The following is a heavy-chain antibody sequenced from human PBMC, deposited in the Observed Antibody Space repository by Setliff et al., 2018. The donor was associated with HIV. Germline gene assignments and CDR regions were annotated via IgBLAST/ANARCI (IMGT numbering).Heavy chain of an antibody. D-gene: IGHD3-10*01. V-gene: IGHV4-4*09. J-gene: IGHJ5*02. Sequence: PSETLSLTCTVSGGSISSYCWNWIRQPPGGGLEWVGFIFTSGSTKYNPSLQSRVTMSIDTSKNQFSLKLTSVTAVDTAVYYCARRIDNSGSFPDKNWFDTWGRGSLVTVSS. CDR1: GGSISSYC. CDR2: IFTSGST. CDR3: ARRIDNSGSFPDKNWFDT.